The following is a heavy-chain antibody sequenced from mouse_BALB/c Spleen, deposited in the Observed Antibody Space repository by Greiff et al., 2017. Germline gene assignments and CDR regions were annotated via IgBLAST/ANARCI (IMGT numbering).Heavy chain of an antibody. J-gene: IGHJ4*01. CDR2: INPYNDGT. Sequence: VHVKQSGPELVKPGASVKMSCKASGYTFTSYVMHWVKQKPGQGLEWIGYINPYNDGTKYNEKFKGKATLTSDKSSSTAYMELSSLTSEDSAVYYCARWLQAMDYWGQGTSVTVSS. D-gene: IGHD2-2*01. V-gene: IGHV1-14*01. CDR1: GYTFTSYV. CDR3: ARWLQAMDY.